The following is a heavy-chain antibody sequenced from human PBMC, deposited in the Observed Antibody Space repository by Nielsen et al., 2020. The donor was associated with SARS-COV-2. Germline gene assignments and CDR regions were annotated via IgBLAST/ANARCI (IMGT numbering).Heavy chain of an antibody. Sequence: GESLKISCAASGFTFSSYWMHWVRQAPGKGLVWVSHILSDGSTINYADSVRGRFTISRDNAKNTLYLQMNSLRAEDTAVYYCARDFYGSGSFPDYLGQGTLVTVSS. J-gene: IGHJ4*02. CDR2: ILSDGSTI. D-gene: IGHD3-10*01. V-gene: IGHV3-74*01. CDR3: ARDFYGSGSFPDY. CDR1: GFTFSSYW.